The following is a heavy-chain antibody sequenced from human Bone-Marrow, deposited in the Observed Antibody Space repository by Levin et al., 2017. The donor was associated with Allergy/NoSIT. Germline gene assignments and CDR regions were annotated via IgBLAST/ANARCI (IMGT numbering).Heavy chain of an antibody. D-gene: IGHD6-13*01. CDR3: AKEPPIATSLTGHYFDF. J-gene: IGHJ4*02. Sequence: GESLKISCVASGFIFSNCPMSWVRQSPGKGLEWVSGISASSAGTYYRDSVKGRFTISRDNSKNTLHLHMNSLRAEDTAVYYCAKEPPIATSLTGHYFDFWGQGTLIAVSS. CDR2: ISASSAGT. V-gene: IGHV3-23*01. CDR1: GFIFSNCP.